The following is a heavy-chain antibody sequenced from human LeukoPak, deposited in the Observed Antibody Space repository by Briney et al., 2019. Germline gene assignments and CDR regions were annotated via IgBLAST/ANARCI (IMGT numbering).Heavy chain of an antibody. Sequence: SGGSLRLSCVASGFAFRNYWMYWVRQGPGKGLVWLSRINGDGSSTNYAESVKGRFTISRDNAKNTLYLQMDSLRAEGTAVYYCARESTSVEKFAFDIWGQGTMVTVSS. J-gene: IGHJ3*02. D-gene: IGHD4-23*01. CDR2: INGDGSST. CDR3: ARESTSVEKFAFDI. CDR1: GFAFRNYW. V-gene: IGHV3-74*01.